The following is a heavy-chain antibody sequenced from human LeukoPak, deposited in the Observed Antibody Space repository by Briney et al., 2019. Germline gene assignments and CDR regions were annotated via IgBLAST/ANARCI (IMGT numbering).Heavy chain of an antibody. Sequence: SETLSLTCAVYGGSFSGYYWTWIRQPPGKGLEWIGEIIDTGSTKYNSSLKSRVTISVDTSKNQFSLSLDSVTAADTAVYYCARGLASGYPPIPFDYWGQGTLVTVSS. CDR1: GGSFSGYY. CDR2: IIDTGST. CDR3: ARGLASGYPPIPFDY. D-gene: IGHD3-3*01. J-gene: IGHJ4*02. V-gene: IGHV4-34*12.